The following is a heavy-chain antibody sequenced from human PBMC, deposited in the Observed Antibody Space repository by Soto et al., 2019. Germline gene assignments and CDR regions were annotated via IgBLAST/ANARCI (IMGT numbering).Heavy chain of an antibody. D-gene: IGHD3-3*01. CDR3: ARGITYYYFGSGYLDYYYYGMEV. CDR1: GYTFTSYY. Sequence: ASVKVSCKASGYTFTSYYMHWVRQAPGQGLEWMGIINPSGGSTSYAQKFQGRVTMTRDTSTSTVYMELSRLRSEDTAVYYCARGITYYYFGSGYLDYYYYGMEVWGQGTTVTVCS. J-gene: IGHJ6*02. CDR2: INPSGGST. V-gene: IGHV1-46*01.